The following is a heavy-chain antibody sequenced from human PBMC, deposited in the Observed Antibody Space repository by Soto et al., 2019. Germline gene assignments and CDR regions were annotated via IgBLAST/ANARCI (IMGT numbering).Heavy chain of an antibody. CDR3: ARGRRLRYYGSGSDYYGMDV. CDR1: GYTFTSYG. V-gene: IGHV1-18*01. CDR2: ISAYNGNT. Sequence: AASVKVSCKASGYTFTSYGISWVRQAPGQGLEGMGWISAYNGNTNYAQKLQGRVTMTTDTSTSTAYMELRSLRSDDTAVYYCARGRRLRYYGSGSDYYGMDVWGQGTTVTVSS. J-gene: IGHJ6*02. D-gene: IGHD3-10*01.